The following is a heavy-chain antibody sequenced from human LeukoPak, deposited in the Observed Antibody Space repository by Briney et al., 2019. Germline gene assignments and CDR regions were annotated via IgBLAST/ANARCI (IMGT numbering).Heavy chain of an antibody. CDR1: GDTFTGYY. CDR2: INPNSAGT. J-gene: IGHJ5*02. V-gene: IGHV1-2*02. D-gene: IGHD6-13*01. CDR3: ASGAAAGSWFDP. Sequence: GASVKVSCKASGDTFTGYYMHWVRQAPGQGLEWMGWINPNSAGTNYAQKFQGRVTMTRDTSISIVYMELSRLTSDDTAVYYCASGAAAGSWFDPWGQGTLVTVSS.